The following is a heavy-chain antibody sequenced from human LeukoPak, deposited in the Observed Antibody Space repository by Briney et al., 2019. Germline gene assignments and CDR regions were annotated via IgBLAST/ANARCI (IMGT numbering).Heavy chain of an antibody. D-gene: IGHD3-22*01. Sequence: ASVKVSCKASGYTFTGYYMHWVRQAPGQGLEWMGRINPNSGGTNYAQKFQGRVTMTRDTSISTAYMELSRLRPDDTAVYYCARAETGTYYYDSSGSFDYWGQGTLVTVSS. J-gene: IGHJ4*02. CDR3: ARAETGTYYYDSSGSFDY. CDR2: INPNSGGT. CDR1: GYTFTGYY. V-gene: IGHV1-2*06.